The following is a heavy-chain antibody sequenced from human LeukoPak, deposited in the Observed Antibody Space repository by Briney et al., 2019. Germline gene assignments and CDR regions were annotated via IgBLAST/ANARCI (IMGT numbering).Heavy chain of an antibody. CDR3: ATGAMAGLDY. D-gene: IGHD1-26*01. J-gene: IGHJ4*02. CDR2: LLGGGST. Sequence: GGSLRLSCVASGFTVSSNYMNWVRQAPGKGLERVSVLLGGGSTYYADSVKGRFTISRDNSKNTLYFQMNSLRAEDTAVYYCATGAMAGLDYWGQGTLVTVSS. V-gene: IGHV3-53*01. CDR1: GFTVSSNY.